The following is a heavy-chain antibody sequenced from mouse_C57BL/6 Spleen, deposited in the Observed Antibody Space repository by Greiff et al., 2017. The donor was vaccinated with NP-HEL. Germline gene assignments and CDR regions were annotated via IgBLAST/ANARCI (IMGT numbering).Heavy chain of an antibody. CDR1: GFSLTSYA. CDR3: ARTSATMIRGYAMDY. J-gene: IGHJ4*01. D-gene: IGHD2-4*01. CDR2: IWTGGGT. V-gene: IGHV2-9-1*01. Sequence: VKLQESGPGLVAPSQSLSITCTVSGFSLTSYAISWVRQPPGKGLEWLGVIWTGGGTNYNSALKSRRSISKDNSNGQVFLKMNSLQTDDTARYYCARTSATMIRGYAMDYWGQGTSVTVSS.